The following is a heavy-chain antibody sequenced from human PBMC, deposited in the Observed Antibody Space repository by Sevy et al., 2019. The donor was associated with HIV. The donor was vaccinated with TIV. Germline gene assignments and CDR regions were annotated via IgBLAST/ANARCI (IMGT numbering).Heavy chain of an antibody. D-gene: IGHD1-26*01. V-gene: IGHV3-30*02. CDR3: AKGTNWYSGSPGGEFDY. J-gene: IGHJ4*02. CDR2: IRYDGSNK. Sequence: GGSLRLSCAASGFTFSSYGMHWVRQAPGKGLEWVAFIRYDGSNKYYADSVKGRFTISRDNSKNTLYLQMNSLRAEDTAVYYCAKGTNWYSGSPGGEFDYWGQGTLVTVSS. CDR1: GFTFSSYG.